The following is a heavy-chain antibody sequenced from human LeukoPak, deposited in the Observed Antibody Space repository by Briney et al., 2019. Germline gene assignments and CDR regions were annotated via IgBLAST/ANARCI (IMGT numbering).Heavy chain of an antibody. CDR1: GYTFTSYG. Sequence: GASVKVSCKASGYTFTSYGISWVRQAPGQGLEWTGWISAYNGNTNYAQKLQGRVTMTTDTSTSTAYMELRSLRSDDTAVYYCARKWIVGATFGFDPWGQGTLVTVSS. V-gene: IGHV1-18*01. CDR3: ARKWIVGATFGFDP. D-gene: IGHD1-26*01. CDR2: ISAYNGNT. J-gene: IGHJ5*02.